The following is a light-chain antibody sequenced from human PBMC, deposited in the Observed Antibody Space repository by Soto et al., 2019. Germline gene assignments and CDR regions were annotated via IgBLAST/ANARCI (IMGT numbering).Light chain of an antibody. CDR1: SSDVGSYNL. V-gene: IGLV2-23*03. CDR3: CSYAGSSTFVV. J-gene: IGLJ3*02. CDR2: EGS. Sequence: QSALTQPASGSGSPGHSITISCTGTSSDVGSYNLVSWYQQHPGKAPKLMIYEGSKRPSGVSNRFSGSKSGNTASLTISGLQAEDEADYYCCSYAGSSTFVVFGGGTTLTVL.